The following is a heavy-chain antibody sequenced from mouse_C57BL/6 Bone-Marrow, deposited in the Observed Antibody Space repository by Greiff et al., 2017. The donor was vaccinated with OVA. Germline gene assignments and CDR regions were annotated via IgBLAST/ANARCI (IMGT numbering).Heavy chain of an antibody. D-gene: IGHD3-1*01. CDR2: ISSGGSYT. V-gene: IGHV5-6*01. CDR1: GFTFSSYG. Sequence: EVQVVESGGDLVKPGGSLKLSCAASGFTFSSYGMSWVRQTPDKRLEWVATISSGGSYTYYTDSVKGRFTISRDNAKNTLYLQMSSLKSEDTAMYYCARPRAGSFAYWGQGTLVTVSA. J-gene: IGHJ3*01. CDR3: ARPRAGSFAY.